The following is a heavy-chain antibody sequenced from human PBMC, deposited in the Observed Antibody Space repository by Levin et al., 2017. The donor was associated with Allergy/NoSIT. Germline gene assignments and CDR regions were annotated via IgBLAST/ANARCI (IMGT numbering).Heavy chain of an antibody. CDR1: GFTFRSYG. CDR3: AKEEEYPGFTVDY. J-gene: IGHJ4*02. D-gene: IGHD2/OR15-2a*01. V-gene: IGHV3-30*18. Sequence: GESLKISCAASGFTFRSYGMHWVRQTPGKGLEWVAVISYDGSNKYYADSVKGRFTISRDNSKNTLYLQMHSLRAEDTAVYYCAKEEEYPGFTVDYWGQGTLVTVSS. CDR2: ISYDGSNK.